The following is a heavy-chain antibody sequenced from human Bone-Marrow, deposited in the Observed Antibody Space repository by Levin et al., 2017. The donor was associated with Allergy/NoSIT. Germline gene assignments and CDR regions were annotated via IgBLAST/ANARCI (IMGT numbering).Heavy chain of an antibody. CDR1: GFPFGNYA. CDR3: AKTGDSSTWYEDF. D-gene: IGHD6-13*01. J-gene: IGHJ4*02. V-gene: IGHV3-23*01. CDR2: ISGSGRST. Sequence: PGGSLRLSCAASGFPFGNYAMSWVRQAPGKGLEWVSGISGSGRSTYDANSVKGRFTISRDNSKNTLYLQMNSLRAEDTALYYCAKTGDSSTWYEDFWGQGAQVTVSS.